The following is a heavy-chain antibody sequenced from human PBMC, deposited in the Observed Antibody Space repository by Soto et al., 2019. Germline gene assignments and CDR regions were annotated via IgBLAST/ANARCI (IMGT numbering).Heavy chain of an antibody. J-gene: IGHJ5*02. D-gene: IGHD2-2*01. CDR3: ARDTRGIVVVPAQFDP. CDR2: ISSSSSYI. V-gene: IGHV3-21*01. Sequence: GSLRLSCAASGFTFSSYSMNWVRQAPGKGLEWVSSISSSSSYINYADSVKGRFTISRDNAKNSLYLQMNSLRAEDTAVYYCARDTRGIVVVPAQFDPWGQGTLVTVSS. CDR1: GFTFSSYS.